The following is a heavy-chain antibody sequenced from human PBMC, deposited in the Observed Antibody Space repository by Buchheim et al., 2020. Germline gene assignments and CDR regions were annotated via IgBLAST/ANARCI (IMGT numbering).Heavy chain of an antibody. CDR3: ARQMASGIVGTHFDY. J-gene: IGHJ4*02. Sequence: QLQLQESGPGLVKPSETLSLTCTVSGGSISSSSYYWGWIRQPPGKGLEWIGSIYYSGSTYYNPSLKSRVTISVDTSKNQFSLKLSSVTAADTAVYYCARQMASGIVGTHFDYWGQGTL. CDR1: GGSISSSSYY. D-gene: IGHD1-26*01. CDR2: IYYSGST. V-gene: IGHV4-39*01.